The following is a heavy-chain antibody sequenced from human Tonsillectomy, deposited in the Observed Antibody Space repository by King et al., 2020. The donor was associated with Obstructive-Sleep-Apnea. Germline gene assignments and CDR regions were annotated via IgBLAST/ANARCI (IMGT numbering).Heavy chain of an antibody. V-gene: IGHV4-59*01. J-gene: IGHJ6*02. CDR3: ARDWGFGEFSYGMGV. CDR2: IYYSGST. Sequence: VQLQESGPGLVKPSETLSLTCTVSGGSIISYYWSWIRQPPGKGLGWIGYIYYSGSTNYNPSLRSRVTISLDMSKNQFSLKLSAVTAADTAMYYCARDWGFGEFSYGMGVWGQGTTVTVSS. CDR1: GGSIISYY. D-gene: IGHD3-10*01.